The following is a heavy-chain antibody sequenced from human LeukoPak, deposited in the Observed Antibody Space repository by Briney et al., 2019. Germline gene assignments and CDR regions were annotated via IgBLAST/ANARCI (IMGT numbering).Heavy chain of an antibody. Sequence: GGSLRLSCAASGFTFSNARMNWVRQAPGKGLEWVGRIKTKTDDGATDYSAPVKARFTISRDDSKTTLYLQMNGLKTEDTPIYYCTTYVGATAYWGQGTLVTVSS. CDR1: GFTFSNAR. CDR3: TTYVGATAY. D-gene: IGHD1-26*01. V-gene: IGHV3-15*01. CDR2: IKTKTDDGAT. J-gene: IGHJ4*02.